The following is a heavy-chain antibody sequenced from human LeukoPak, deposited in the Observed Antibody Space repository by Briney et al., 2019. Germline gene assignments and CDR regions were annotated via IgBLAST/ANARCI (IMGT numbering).Heavy chain of an antibody. V-gene: IGHV4-59*08. J-gene: IGHJ3*02. CDR2: IHYTGTT. CDR1: GGSINSHY. D-gene: IGHD1-26*01. CDR3: ATNLVGTYDRPFDI. Sequence: SETLSLTCIVSGGSINSHYWSWIRQPPGKGLEWIGDIHYTGTTKYNPSVKSRVTISIDTSENQFSLELSSVTATDTAVYFCATNLVGTYDRPFDIWGQGTMVTVSS.